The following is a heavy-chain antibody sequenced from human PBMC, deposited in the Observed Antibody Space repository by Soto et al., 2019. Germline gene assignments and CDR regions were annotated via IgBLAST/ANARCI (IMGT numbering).Heavy chain of an antibody. J-gene: IGHJ3*02. V-gene: IGHV2-5*02. CDR3: AHRGPKGAGAFEI. Sequence: QITLKESGPTLVKPTETLTLTCTVSGFSLSTNGVGVGWIRQPPGKALEWLALIYWDNDQYYSPSLKSRLSIRTDDSRNQVVLTVTNVDPMDTATYYCAHRGPKGAGAFEIWGQGTMVTVSS. CDR1: GFSLSTNGVG. CDR2: IYWDNDQ.